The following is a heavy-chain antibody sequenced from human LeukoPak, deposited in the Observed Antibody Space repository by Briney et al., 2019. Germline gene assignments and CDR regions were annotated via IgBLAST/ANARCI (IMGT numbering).Heavy chain of an antibody. J-gene: IGHJ6*02. CDR2: IYYSGST. Sequence: SETLSLTCTVSGGSISSYYWSWIRQPPGKGLEWIGYIYYSGSTNYNPSLKSRVTISVDTSKNQFSLKLSSVTAADTAVYYCARDRITMVRGVIIDPYGMDVWGQGTTVTVSS. V-gene: IGHV4-59*01. CDR3: ARDRITMVRGVIIDPYGMDV. CDR1: GGSISSYY. D-gene: IGHD3-10*01.